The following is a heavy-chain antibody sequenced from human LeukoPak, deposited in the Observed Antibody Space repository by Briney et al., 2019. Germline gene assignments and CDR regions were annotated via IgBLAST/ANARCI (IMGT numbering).Heavy chain of an antibody. CDR3: ARGATVTRFPFDY. CDR2: ISSSSSYI. Sequence: PGGSLRLSCAASGFTFSSYSMNWVRQAPGKGLEWVSSISSSSSYIYYADSVKGRFTISRDNAKNSLYLQMNSLRAEDTAVYYCARGATVTRFPFDYWGQGTLVTVSS. V-gene: IGHV3-21*01. J-gene: IGHJ4*02. D-gene: IGHD4-17*01. CDR1: GFTFSSYS.